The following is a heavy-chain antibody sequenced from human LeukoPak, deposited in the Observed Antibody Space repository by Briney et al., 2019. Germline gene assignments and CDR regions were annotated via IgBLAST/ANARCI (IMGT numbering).Heavy chain of an antibody. CDR1: GYSISSGSY. D-gene: IGHD2/OR15-2a*01. Sequence: SETLSLTCTVSGYSISSGSYCGWIRQPPGKGLEWIGSIYHSGSTYYNASLKSRVTISVDPSKNQFSLKQTTVTAADTAVYYCARDGFPGQTWFDPWGQGTLVTVSS. J-gene: IGHJ5*02. CDR2: IYHSGST. V-gene: IGHV4-38-2*02. CDR3: ARDGFPGQTWFDP.